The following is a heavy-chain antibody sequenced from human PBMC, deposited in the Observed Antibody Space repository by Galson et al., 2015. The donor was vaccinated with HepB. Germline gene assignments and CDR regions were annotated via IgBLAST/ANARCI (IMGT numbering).Heavy chain of an antibody. CDR1: GFSFSSYV. D-gene: IGHD6-6*01. J-gene: IGHJ4*02. Sequence: SLRLSCAASGFSFSSYVMHWVRQAPGKGLEWVAGISYDGSNKYYADSVKGRFTISRDNAKNTLYLQMTSPRAEDTAVYYCAALIDSSSSNPHDYWGQGTLVTVSS. CDR3: AALIDSSSSNPHDY. V-gene: IGHV3-30*03. CDR2: ISYDGSNK.